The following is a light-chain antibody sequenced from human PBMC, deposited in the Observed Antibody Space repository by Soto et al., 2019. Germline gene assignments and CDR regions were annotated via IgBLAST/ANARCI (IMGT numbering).Light chain of an antibody. Sequence: IVLTQSPATLSFSPGKRATLSCRASHSVSSSYLAWYQQKPGQAPRLLIYGASSRATGIPDRFSGSGSGTDFTLTISRLEPEDFAVYYCQQYGSSPQWTFGQGTKVDI. V-gene: IGKV3-20*01. CDR3: QQYGSSPQWT. CDR1: HSVSSSY. J-gene: IGKJ1*01. CDR2: GAS.